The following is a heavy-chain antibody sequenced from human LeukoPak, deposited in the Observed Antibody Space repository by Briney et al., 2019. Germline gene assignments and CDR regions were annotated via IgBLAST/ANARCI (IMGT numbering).Heavy chain of an antibody. CDR1: GFTFSDYW. CDR3: VAMDFDY. J-gene: IGHJ4*02. Sequence: PGESLRLSCAASGFTFSDYWMNWFRQAPGKGLEWVANINQDGSENYYVDSVKGRFTISRDNAKNSLYLQMNSLRAEDTAVYYCVAMDFDYWGQGTLVTVSS. CDR2: INQDGSEN. V-gene: IGHV3-7*01. D-gene: IGHD2-8*01.